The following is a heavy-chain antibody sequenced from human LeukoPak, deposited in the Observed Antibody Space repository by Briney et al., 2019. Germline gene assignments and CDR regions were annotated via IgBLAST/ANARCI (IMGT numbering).Heavy chain of an antibody. D-gene: IGHD1-7*01. Sequence: SETLSLTCTVSGGSISSYYWSWIRQPPGKGLEWIGYIYYSGSTNYNPSLKSRVTISVDTSKNQFSLKLSSVTAADTAVYYCARVEYNWNYYWFDPWGQGTLVTVSS. J-gene: IGHJ5*02. V-gene: IGHV4-59*01. CDR1: GGSISSYY. CDR3: ARVEYNWNYYWFDP. CDR2: IYYSGST.